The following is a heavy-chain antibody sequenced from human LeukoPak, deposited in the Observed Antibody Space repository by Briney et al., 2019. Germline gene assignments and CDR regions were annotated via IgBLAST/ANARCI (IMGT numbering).Heavy chain of an antibody. V-gene: IGHV3-74*01. CDR2: ISSDGSST. CDR1: GFTFSSYW. J-gene: IGHJ4*02. D-gene: IGHD1-1*01. CDR3: ARAWKTSGDY. Sequence: GGSLRLSCEASGFTFSSYWMHWVRQAPGKGLVWVSRISSDGSSTDYADSVKGRFTISRDNAKNTLYLQMNSQRVEDMAVYYCARAWKTSGDYWGQGTQVTVSS.